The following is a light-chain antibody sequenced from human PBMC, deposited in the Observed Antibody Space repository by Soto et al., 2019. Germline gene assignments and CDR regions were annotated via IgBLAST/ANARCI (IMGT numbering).Light chain of an antibody. J-gene: IGKJ5*01. V-gene: IGKV1-8*01. CDR3: QQYYSYPIT. CDR2: DAS. Sequence: AIRMTQSPSSFSASTGDRVTITCRASQGVTSNLAWYQQKPGKAPELLIYDASTLQSGAPSRFSGSGSGTHFTLTISSLQSEDFATYYCQQYYSYPITFGQGTRLEIK. CDR1: QGVTSN.